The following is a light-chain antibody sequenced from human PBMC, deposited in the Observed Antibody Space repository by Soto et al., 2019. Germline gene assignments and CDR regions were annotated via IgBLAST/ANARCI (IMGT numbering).Light chain of an antibody. CDR3: RQFRILPWP. CDR2: AGS. CDR1: QSISIN. Sequence: IVRPQSPGTLSVSPGDRVTLSCRASQSISINLAWYQHNPGQAPRLLIHAGSTRATGIPARISGSGSGTEFTLTISSRQSEDFAVYYCRQFRILPWPFAQGTKVDI. J-gene: IGKJ1*01. V-gene: IGKV3D-15*01.